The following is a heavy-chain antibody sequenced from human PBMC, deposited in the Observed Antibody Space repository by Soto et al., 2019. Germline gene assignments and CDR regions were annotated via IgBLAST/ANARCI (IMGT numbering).Heavy chain of an antibody. V-gene: IGHV1-2*02. CDR2: INPNSGGT. Sequence: QVPLVQSGAEVKKPGASVKVSCQASGYTFTGYYLHWVRQAPGQALEWMGWINPNSGGTNYAQKFQGGVTMTRHTSISRAYLEGSSLRSDDTAVYYCARVIPTRWFGELAVHGRAFDIWGQGTRVTVSS. D-gene: IGHD3-10*01. CDR3: ARVIPTRWFGELAVHGRAFDI. CDR1: GYTFTGYY. J-gene: IGHJ3*02.